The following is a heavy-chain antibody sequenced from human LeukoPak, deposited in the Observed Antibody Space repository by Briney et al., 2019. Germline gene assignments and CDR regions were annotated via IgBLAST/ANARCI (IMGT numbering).Heavy chain of an antibody. CDR3: AKKDGDF. CDR2: IYISGST. J-gene: IGHJ4*02. CDR1: GVSISDYY. V-gene: IGHV4-4*07. Sequence: SETLSLTCSVSGVSISDYYWTWLRQPAGKGLEWIGRIYISGSTNYNPSLKSRVIMSIDTSRNQLSLKLTSLTAADTAVYYCAKKDGDFWGQGTLVSVSS.